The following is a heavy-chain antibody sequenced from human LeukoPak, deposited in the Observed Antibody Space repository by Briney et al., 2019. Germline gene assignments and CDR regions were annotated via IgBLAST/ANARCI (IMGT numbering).Heavy chain of an antibody. CDR3: ARAEPQGGGYYYGMDV. J-gene: IGHJ6*04. CDR2: IYYSGST. CDR1: GGSISSYY. V-gene: IGHV4-59*01. Sequence: PSETLSLTCTVSGGSISSYYWSWIRQPPGKGLEWIGYIYYSGSTNYNPSLKSRVTISVDTSKNHFSLKLSSVTAADTAVYYRARAEPQGGGYYYGMDVWGKGTTVTVSS. D-gene: IGHD2-15*01.